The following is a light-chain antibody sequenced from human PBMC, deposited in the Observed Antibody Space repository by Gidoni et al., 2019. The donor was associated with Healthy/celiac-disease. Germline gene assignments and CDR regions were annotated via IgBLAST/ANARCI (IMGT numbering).Light chain of an antibody. J-gene: IGLJ1*01. Sequence: QSALTQPAYVSGSHGQSITISCTGTSSDVGSSNLVSWYQQLSGVSNRFSGSKSGNTASLTISLLLAEDEADYYCCSYAGSSPYVFGTGTKVTVL. V-gene: IGLV2-23*01. CDR1: SSDVGSSNL. CDR3: CSYAGSSPYV.